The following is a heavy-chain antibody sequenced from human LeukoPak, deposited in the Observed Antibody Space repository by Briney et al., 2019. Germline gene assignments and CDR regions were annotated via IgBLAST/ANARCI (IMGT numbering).Heavy chain of an antibody. V-gene: IGHV4-34*01. Sequence: SETLSLTCAVYGGSFSGYYWSWIRQPPGKGLEWIGEINHSGSTNYNPSLKSRVTISVDRSKNQFSLKLSSVTAADTAVYYCARDADYYGSGSYDYWGQGTLVTVSS. CDR2: INHSGST. D-gene: IGHD3-10*01. CDR3: ARDADYYGSGSYDY. CDR1: GGSFSGYY. J-gene: IGHJ4*02.